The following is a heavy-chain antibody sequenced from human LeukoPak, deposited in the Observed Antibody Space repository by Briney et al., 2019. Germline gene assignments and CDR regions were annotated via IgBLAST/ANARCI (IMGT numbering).Heavy chain of an antibody. V-gene: IGHV4-61*08. J-gene: IGHJ4*01. CDR1: GGSISSGGYY. CDR3: ARGKVSWATIFKY. Sequence: SQTLSLTCTVSGGSISSGGYYWSWIRQSPGKGLEWIGHIYYTGTTNYNPSLKSRVTISVDTSKKEFSLMLSSVTAADTAVYYCARGKVSWATIFKYWGQGALVTVSS. CDR2: IYYTGTT. D-gene: IGHD5-24*01.